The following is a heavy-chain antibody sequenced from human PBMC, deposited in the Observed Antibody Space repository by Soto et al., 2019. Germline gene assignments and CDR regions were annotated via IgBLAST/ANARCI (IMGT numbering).Heavy chain of an antibody. V-gene: IGHV3-21*01. CDR3: AREDDYYDSSGYDY. CDR1: GFTFSSYS. D-gene: IGHD3-22*01. Sequence: GGSLRLSCVASGFTFSSYSMNWVRQAPGKGLEWVSSISSSSSYIYYADSVKGRFTISRDNAKNSLYLQMNSLRAEDTAVYYCAREDDYYDSSGYDYWGQGTLVTVSS. J-gene: IGHJ4*02. CDR2: ISSSSSYI.